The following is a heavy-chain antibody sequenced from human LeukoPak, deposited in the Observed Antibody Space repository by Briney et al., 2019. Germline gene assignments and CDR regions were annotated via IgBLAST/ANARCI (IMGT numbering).Heavy chain of an antibody. Sequence: ASVKVSCKASGYTFTSYGISWVRQAPGQGLEWMGWISAYNGNTNYAQKFQGRVTMTRDTSISTAYMELSRLRSDDTAVYYCARPEMITFGGAIASPFDYWGQGALVTVSS. D-gene: IGHD3-16*02. V-gene: IGHV1-18*01. CDR1: GYTFTSYG. J-gene: IGHJ4*02. CDR2: ISAYNGNT. CDR3: ARPEMITFGGAIASPFDY.